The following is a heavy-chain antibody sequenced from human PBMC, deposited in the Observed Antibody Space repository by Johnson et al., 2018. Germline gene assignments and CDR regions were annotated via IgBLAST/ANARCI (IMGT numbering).Heavy chain of an antibody. CDR3: ARDHPLTDYYDYYMDV. J-gene: IGHJ6*03. Sequence: QVQLQQWGAGLLKPSETLSLTCAVYGGSFSGYYWSWIRQHPGKGLEWLGEINHSGSTNYNPSLKSRVTISGDTSKNQFSLKLSSVTAADTAVYYCARDHPLTDYYDYYMDVWGKGTTVTVSS. D-gene: IGHD1-14*01. CDR1: GGSFSGYY. V-gene: IGHV4-34*01. CDR2: INHSGST.